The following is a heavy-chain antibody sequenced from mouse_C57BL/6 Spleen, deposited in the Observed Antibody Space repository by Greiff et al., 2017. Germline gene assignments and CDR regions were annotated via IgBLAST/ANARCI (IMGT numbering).Heavy chain of an antibody. J-gene: IGHJ2*01. V-gene: IGHV1-76*01. CDR1: GYTFTDYY. D-gene: IGHD3-3*01. CDR3: AREGTRGTLDY. CDR2: IYPGSGNT. Sequence: QVQLQQSGAELVRPGASVKLSCKASGYTFTDYYINWVKQRPGQGLEWIARIYPGSGNTYYNEKFKGKATLPAAKSSSTAYMQLSRLTSEDSAVYFCAREGTRGTLDYWGQGTTLTVSS.